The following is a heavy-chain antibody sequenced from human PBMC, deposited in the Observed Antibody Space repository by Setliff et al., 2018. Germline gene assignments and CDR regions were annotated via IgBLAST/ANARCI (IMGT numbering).Heavy chain of an antibody. J-gene: IGHJ4*02. CDR3: ARKLPGISPYYFDY. V-gene: IGHV3-21*01. CDR1: GFTFSDYY. D-gene: IGHD3-9*01. CDR2: ISSNSYYI. Sequence: GGSLRLSCAASGFTFSDYYMNWVRQAPGKGLEWASSISSNSYYIDYADSVKCRFTISRDNAKDSLYLQMDSLEAGDTAVYYCARKLPGISPYYFDYWGKGTLVTVSS.